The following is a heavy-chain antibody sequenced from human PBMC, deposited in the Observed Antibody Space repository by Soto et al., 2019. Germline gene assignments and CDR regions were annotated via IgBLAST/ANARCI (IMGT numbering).Heavy chain of an antibody. J-gene: IGHJ4*02. CDR2: IYYSGST. V-gene: IGHV4-61*01. CDR3: ARANGYLDY. CDR1: GGSVSSGSYY. Sequence: PWETLSLTCTVSGGSVSSGSYYWSWIRQPPGKGLEWIGYIYYSGSTNYNPSLKSRVTISVDTSKNQFSLKLSSVTAADTAVYYCARANGYLDYWGQGTLVTVSS. D-gene: IGHD2-8*01.